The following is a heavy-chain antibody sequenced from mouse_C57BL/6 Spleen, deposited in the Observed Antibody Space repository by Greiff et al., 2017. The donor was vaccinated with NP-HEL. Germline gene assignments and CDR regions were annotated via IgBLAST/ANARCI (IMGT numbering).Heavy chain of an antibody. D-gene: IGHD1-1*01. CDR3: ATYGGFAY. Sequence: VQLQQSGAELVKPGASVKLSCTASGFNIKDYYMHWVKQRTEQGLEWIGRIDPEDGETKYAPKFQGKATLTADTSSNTAYLQLSSLTSEDTAVYYCATYGGFAYWGQGTLVTVSA. CDR1: GFNIKDYY. J-gene: IGHJ3*01. V-gene: IGHV14-2*01. CDR2: IDPEDGET.